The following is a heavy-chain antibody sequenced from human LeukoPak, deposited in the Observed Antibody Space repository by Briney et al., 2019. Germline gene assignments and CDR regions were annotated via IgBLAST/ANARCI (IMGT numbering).Heavy chain of an antibody. CDR3: ARGRYRDPNNVFDNWFDP. CDR1: GYTFTSYG. J-gene: IGHJ5*02. CDR2: ISAYNGNT. D-gene: IGHD1-14*01. V-gene: IGHV1-18*01. Sequence: GASVTVSFKASGYTFTSYGISWVRQAPGQGLEWMGWISAYNGNTNYAQKLQGRVTMTTDTSTSTAYMELRSLRSDDTAVYYCARGRYRDPNNVFDNWFDPWGQGTLVTVSS.